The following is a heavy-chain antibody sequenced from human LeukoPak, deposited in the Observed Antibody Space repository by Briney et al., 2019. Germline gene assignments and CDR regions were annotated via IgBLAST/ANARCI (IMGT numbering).Heavy chain of an antibody. Sequence: SETLSLTCTVSGGSISSYYWSWIRQPPGKGLEWIGYIYYSGSTNYNPSLKSRVTISVDTSKNQFSLKLSSLTAADTAMYYCARALRSGNHYMGAFDIWGQGTMVTVSS. CDR3: ARALRSGNHYMGAFDI. CDR2: IYYSGST. J-gene: IGHJ3*02. D-gene: IGHD1-14*01. CDR1: GGSISSYY. V-gene: IGHV4-59*01.